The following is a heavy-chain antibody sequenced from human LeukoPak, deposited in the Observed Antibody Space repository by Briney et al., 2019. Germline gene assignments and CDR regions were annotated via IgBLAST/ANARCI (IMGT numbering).Heavy chain of an antibody. CDR3: VRLSLDTTMPNWYFDL. D-gene: IGHD5-18*01. J-gene: IGHJ2*01. CDR1: GGSFSGYY. Sequence: SETLSLTCAVYGGSFSGYYWSWIRQPPGKGLEWIGYIYYSGSTNYNPSLKSRVTISVDTSKNQFSLKLSSVTAADTAVYYCVRLSLDTTMPNWYFDLWGRGTLVTVSS. CDR2: IYYSGST. V-gene: IGHV4-59*08.